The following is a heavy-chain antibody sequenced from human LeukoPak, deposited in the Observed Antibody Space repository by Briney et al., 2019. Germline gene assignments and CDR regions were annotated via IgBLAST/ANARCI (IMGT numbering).Heavy chain of an antibody. V-gene: IGHV3-74*01. CDR1: GFTFSSYW. CDR3: ARDNTRRRYSSSWYREYYYYYYMDV. Sequence: PGGSLRLSCAASGFTFSSYWMHWVRQAPGKGLVWVSRINSDGSSTSYADSVKGRFTISRDNAKNTLYLQMNSLRAEDTAVYDCARDNTRRRYSSSWYREYYYYYYMDVWGKGTTVTISS. J-gene: IGHJ6*03. CDR2: INSDGSST. D-gene: IGHD6-13*01.